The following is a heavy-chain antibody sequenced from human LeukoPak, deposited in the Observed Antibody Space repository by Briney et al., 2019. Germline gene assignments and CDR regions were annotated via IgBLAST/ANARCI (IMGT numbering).Heavy chain of an antibody. CDR3: AKDPLYIDY. D-gene: IGHD2-2*02. CDR2: MRYDATNT. CDR1: GFTFSSYG. Sequence: GGSLRLSCAVSGFTFSSYGMHWGRQGPGEGLGWVAFMRYDATNTYYADSVKGQFTISTDNSKNTLSLQLNSLRPEDTALYYCAKDPLYIDYWGQGTLVTVSS. J-gene: IGHJ4*02. V-gene: IGHV3-30*02.